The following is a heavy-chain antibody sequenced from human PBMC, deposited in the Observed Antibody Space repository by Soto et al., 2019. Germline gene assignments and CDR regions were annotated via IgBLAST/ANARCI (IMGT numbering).Heavy chain of an antibody. CDR1: EFTFSSYG. CDR3: AKTPRATVTRPGDYGMDV. J-gene: IGHJ6*02. V-gene: IGHV3-30*18. CDR2: ISYDGSNK. D-gene: IGHD4-17*01. Sequence: PGGSLRLSCAASEFTFSSYGMHWVRQAPGKGLEWVAVISYDGSNKYYADSVKGRFTISRDNSKNTLYLQMNSLRAEDTAVYYRAKTPRATVTRPGDYGMDVWGQGTTVTVSS.